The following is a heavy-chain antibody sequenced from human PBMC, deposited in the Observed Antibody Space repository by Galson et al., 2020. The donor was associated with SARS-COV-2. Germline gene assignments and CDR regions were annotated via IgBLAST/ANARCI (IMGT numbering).Heavy chain of an antibody. CDR2: ISYNGNNK. V-gene: IGHV3-30*03. CDR3: AFGLTGRYKSRLDV. CDR1: GFTFRSYA. Sequence: PGGSLRLSCAASGFTFRSYAMHWVRQAPGKGLEWVAVISYNGNNKYYEDSVKGRFTISRDNSNSTLSLQMNSLRAEDTAVYYCAFGLTGRYKSRLDVWGLGTTVTVAS. D-gene: IGHD3-10*01. J-gene: IGHJ6*02.